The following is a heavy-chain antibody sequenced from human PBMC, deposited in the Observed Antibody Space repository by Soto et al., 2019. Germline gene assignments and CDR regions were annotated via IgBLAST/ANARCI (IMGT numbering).Heavy chain of an antibody. J-gene: IGHJ4*02. CDR1: GFTFSSYG. V-gene: IGHV3-33*01. CDR3: GRSPATYYDFWSGYLDY. CDR2: IWYDGSNK. Sequence: QVQLVESGGGVVQPGRSLRLSCAASGFTFSSYGMHWVRQAPGKGREWVAVIWYDGSNKYYADSVKGRFTIYRDNSKNTLYLQMNSRSADVTVVYYCGRSPATYYDFWSGYLDYWGQGTLVTVSS. D-gene: IGHD3-3*01.